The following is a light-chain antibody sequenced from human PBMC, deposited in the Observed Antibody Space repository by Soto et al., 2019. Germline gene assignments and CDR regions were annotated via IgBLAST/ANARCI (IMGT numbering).Light chain of an antibody. CDR1: QSVGSY. J-gene: IGKJ3*01. CDR3: QQRSNWPPFT. V-gene: IGKV3-11*01. CDR2: EAS. Sequence: EIVLTQSPATLSLSPGERATLSCRASQSVGSYLAWYQQKPGQAPRLLIYEASNRATGIPTRFSGSGSGTDFTLTISSLEPEDFVVYYCQQRSNWPPFTFGPGTKVDIK.